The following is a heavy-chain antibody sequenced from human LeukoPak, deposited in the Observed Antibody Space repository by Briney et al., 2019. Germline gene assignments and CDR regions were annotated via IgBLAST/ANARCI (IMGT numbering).Heavy chain of an antibody. J-gene: IGHJ3*02. CDR1: GYTFTSYY. CDR2: INPSGGST. V-gene: IGHV1-46*01. D-gene: IGHD1-26*01. CDR3: ADGSRGAFDI. Sequence: ASVKVSCKASGYTFTSYYMHLVRQPPGQGLEWMGIINPSGGSTSYAQKFQGRVTMTRDTSTSTVYMELSSLRSEDTAVYCCADGSRGAFDIWGQGTMATVSS.